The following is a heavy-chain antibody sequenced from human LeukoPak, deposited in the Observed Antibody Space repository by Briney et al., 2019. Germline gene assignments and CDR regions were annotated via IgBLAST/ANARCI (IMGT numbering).Heavy chain of an antibody. D-gene: IGHD1-26*01. J-gene: IGHJ3*02. CDR1: SGFISNCY. V-gene: IGHV4-59*08. CDR3: ARPGGSYFGFGDCDM. CDR2: IYYSGST. Sequence: SETLSLTCTVSSGFISNCYWSWIRQPPGKGLEWIGYIYYSGSTNYNPSLKSRVTISVDTSKNQFSLKLTSVTAADTAVYYCARPGGSYFGFGDCDMGGQGTMVTVSS.